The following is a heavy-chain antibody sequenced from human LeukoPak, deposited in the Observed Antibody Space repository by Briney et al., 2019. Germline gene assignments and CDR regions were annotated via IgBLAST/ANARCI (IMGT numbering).Heavy chain of an antibody. V-gene: IGHV1-24*01. D-gene: IGHD3-22*01. CDR1: GYTLTKLS. J-gene: IGHJ4*02. CDR3: AILNDYYDTSGYY. Sequence: ASVKVFCKVSGYTLTKLSMHWVRQAPGKGLEWMGGFDPEDGETIYAQKFQGRVTMTEDTSTDTAYMELTSLRSEDTAVYYCAILNDYYDTSGYYWGQGTLVTVSS. CDR2: FDPEDGET.